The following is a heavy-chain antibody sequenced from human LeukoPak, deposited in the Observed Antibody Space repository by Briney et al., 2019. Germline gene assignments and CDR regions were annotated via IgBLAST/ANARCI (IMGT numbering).Heavy chain of an antibody. J-gene: IGHJ4*02. CDR2: ISSSGGST. Sequence: PGGSLRLSCAASGFTFSSYAMSWVRQAPGKGLEWVSAISSSGGSTYYADSVEGRFTISRDNYKNTLYLQMNSLRAEDTAVYYCAKVQRGYSYGSSDYWGQGTLVTVSS. V-gene: IGHV3-23*01. CDR1: GFTFSSYA. D-gene: IGHD5-18*01. CDR3: AKVQRGYSYGSSDY.